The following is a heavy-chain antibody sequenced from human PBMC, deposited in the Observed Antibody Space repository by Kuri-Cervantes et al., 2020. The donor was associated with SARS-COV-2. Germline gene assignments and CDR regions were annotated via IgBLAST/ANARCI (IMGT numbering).Heavy chain of an antibody. CDR1: GFTFSSYA. D-gene: IGHD1-26*01. CDR2: IWYDGSNK. Sequence: GGSLRLSCAASGFTFSSYAMSWVRQAPGKGLEWVAVIWYDGSNKYYADSVKGRFTISRDNSKSTLYLQMNSLRAEDTAVYYCAREGLVGATTGIDYWGQGTLVTVSS. CDR3: AREGLVGATTGIDY. V-gene: IGHV3-33*08. J-gene: IGHJ4*02.